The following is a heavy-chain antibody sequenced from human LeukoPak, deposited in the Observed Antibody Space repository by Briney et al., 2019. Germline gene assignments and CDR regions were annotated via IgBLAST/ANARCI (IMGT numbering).Heavy chain of an antibody. CDR3: ARVRNIREGYYFDY. V-gene: IGHV4-59*08. CDR2: IYYSGST. D-gene: IGHD1-26*01. Sequence: PSETLSLTCTVSGGSISSYYWSWIRQPPGKGLEWIGYIYYSGSTNYNPSLKSRVTISVDTSKNQFSLKLSSVTAADTAVYYCARVRNIREGYYFDYWGQGTLVTVSS. J-gene: IGHJ4*02. CDR1: GGSISSYY.